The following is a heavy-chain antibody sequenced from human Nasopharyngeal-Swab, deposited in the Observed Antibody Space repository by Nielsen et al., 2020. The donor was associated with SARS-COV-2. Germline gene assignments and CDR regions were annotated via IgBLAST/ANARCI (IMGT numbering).Heavy chain of an antibody. CDR1: GYTFTDYY. J-gene: IGHJ5*02. D-gene: IGHD6-6*01. Sequence: ASVKVSCKASGYTFTDYYIYWLRQAPGQGLEWMGWINPKSGNTDYAQKFQGGVTMTRDTSISTAYMELSSLRSEDTAVYYCARGFTSSSGWFDPWGQGTLVTVSS. CDR3: ARGFTSSSGWFDP. V-gene: IGHV1-2*02. CDR2: INPKSGNT.